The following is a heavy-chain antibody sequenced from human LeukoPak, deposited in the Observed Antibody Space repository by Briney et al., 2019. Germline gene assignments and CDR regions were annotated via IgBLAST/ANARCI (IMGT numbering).Heavy chain of an antibody. D-gene: IGHD3-9*01. V-gene: IGHV3-72*01. CDR3: ARVGAYYDVVTGSHDVFDV. CDR1: GFTFSDHY. Sequence: GGSLRLSCAASGFTFSDHYMDWVRQALGKGLEWVGRIRNRPKSYTTEYGVSVKGRFTISRDDSKNSLYLQMNSLKTEDTAVYYCARVGAYYDVVTGSHDVFDVWGQGTMVTVAS. J-gene: IGHJ3*01. CDR2: IRNRPKSYTT.